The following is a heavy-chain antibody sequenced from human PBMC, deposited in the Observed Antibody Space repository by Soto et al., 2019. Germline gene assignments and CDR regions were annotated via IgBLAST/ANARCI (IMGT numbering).Heavy chain of an antibody. Sequence: QITLKESGPTLVKPTQTLTLTCTFPGFSLSTSGVGVAWIRKPPGKALEWIALIYWDDDKSYRPFLESRLTITKDTSKNQVVLTMTHMDSVDTATYYCAYLPCSGGSCYWFSFSGMDVWGQGTTVTVSS. CDR2: IYWDDDK. CDR1: GFSLSTSGVG. D-gene: IGHD2-15*01. V-gene: IGHV2-5*02. J-gene: IGHJ6*02. CDR3: AYLPCSGGSCYWFSFSGMDV.